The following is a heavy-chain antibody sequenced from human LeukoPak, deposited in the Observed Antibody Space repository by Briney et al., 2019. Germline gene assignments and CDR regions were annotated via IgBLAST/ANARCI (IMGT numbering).Heavy chain of an antibody. V-gene: IGHV4-34*01. D-gene: IGHD3-9*01. CDR2: INHSGST. Sequence: SETLSLTCAVYGGSFSGYYWSWIRQPPGKGLEWIGEINHSGSTNYNPSLKSRVTISVDTSKNQFSLKLSSVTAADTAVYYCARGLRYLDWSPPAFDYWGQGTLVTVSS. CDR1: GGSFSGYY. CDR3: ARGLRYLDWSPPAFDY. J-gene: IGHJ4*02.